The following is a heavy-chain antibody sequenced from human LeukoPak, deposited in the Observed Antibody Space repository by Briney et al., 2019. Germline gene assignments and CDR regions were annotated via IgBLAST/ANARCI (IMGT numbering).Heavy chain of an antibody. Sequence: SETLSLTCTVSGGSISSSNYYWGWIRQPPGKGLEWIGNLYSSGNTYYNPSLKSRVTISVDSSKNQFSLKLTSVTAADTAVYYCARTASEYSISWIDWGQGTLVTVSS. CDR2: LYSSGNT. V-gene: IGHV4-39*01. CDR1: GGSISSSNYY. D-gene: IGHD6-13*01. J-gene: IGHJ1*01. CDR3: ARTASEYSISWID.